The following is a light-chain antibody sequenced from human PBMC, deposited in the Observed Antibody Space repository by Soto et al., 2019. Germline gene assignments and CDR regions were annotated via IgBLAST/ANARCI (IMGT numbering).Light chain of an antibody. CDR3: MLYMGSGIDV. J-gene: IGLJ7*01. CDR2: STN. V-gene: IGLV8-61*01. Sequence: QAVVTQEPSFSVSPGGTVTPTCGLRCGSDATSHFASGYQQTPGQAPRTLIYSTNTRSSGVPDRISGSNFRNKAALTIPGAQEDGAHDYYCMLYMGSGIDVFGGGTQLAGL. CDR1: CGSDATSHF.